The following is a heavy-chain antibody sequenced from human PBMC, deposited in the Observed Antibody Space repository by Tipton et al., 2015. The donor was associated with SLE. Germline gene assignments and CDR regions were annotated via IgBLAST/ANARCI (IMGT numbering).Heavy chain of an antibody. Sequence: TLSLTCIVSGGSISSGAYLWSWIRQHPGKGLEWIGYIYYSGRTYYNPSLKSRVTMSDDKSKNQFSLKLRSVTAVDTAIYYCARSHGGLWDFNAYFDYWGQGALVTVSS. D-gene: IGHD3/OR15-3a*01. CDR3: ARSHGGLWDFNAYFDY. V-gene: IGHV4-31*03. J-gene: IGHJ4*02. CDR2: IYYSGRT. CDR1: GGSISSGAYL.